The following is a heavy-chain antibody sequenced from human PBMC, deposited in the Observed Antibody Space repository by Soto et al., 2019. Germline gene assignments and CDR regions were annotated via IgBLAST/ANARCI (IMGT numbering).Heavy chain of an antibody. V-gene: IGHV3-23*01. J-gene: IGHJ4*02. CDR3: AKDGAGEYYYDSSGPLDY. CDR2: ISGSGGST. D-gene: IGHD3-22*01. CDR1: GFTFSSYA. Sequence: GGSLRLSCAASGFTFSSYAMSWVRQAPGKGLEWVSAISGSGGSTYYADSVKGRFTISRDNSKNTLYLQMNSLRAEDTAVYYCAKDGAGEYYYDSSGPLDYWGQGTLVTVSS.